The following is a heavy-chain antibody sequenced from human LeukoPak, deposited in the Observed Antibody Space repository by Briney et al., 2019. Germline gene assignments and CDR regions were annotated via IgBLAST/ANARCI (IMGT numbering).Heavy chain of an antibody. J-gene: IGHJ6*03. Sequence: GGSLRLSCAASGFTFTTYWMGWVRQAPGKGLEWVSYISSSGSTIYYADSVKGRFTISRDNAKSSLYLQMNSLRAEDTAVYYCARDPYSGSYGADYYYYMDVWGKGTTVTISS. V-gene: IGHV3-48*04. CDR3: ARDPYSGSYGADYYYYMDV. D-gene: IGHD1-26*01. CDR1: GFTFTTYW. CDR2: ISSSGSTI.